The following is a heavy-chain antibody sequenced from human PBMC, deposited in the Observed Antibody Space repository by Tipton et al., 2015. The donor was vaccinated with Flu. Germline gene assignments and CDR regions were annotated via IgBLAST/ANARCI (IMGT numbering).Heavy chain of an antibody. CDR2: VHYSGSS. D-gene: IGHD3-16*01. V-gene: IGHV4-59*02. Sequence: TLSLTCTVSGGFVSSYFWTWIRQAPGKGLEWIGYVHYSGSSNYSSSLTSRVTISLDASKNQFSLQLTTVTAADTAIYYCAGAVGYDRGDYFDSWGQGTLVTVSS. CDR1: GGFVSSYF. CDR3: AGAVGYDRGDYFDS. J-gene: IGHJ4*02.